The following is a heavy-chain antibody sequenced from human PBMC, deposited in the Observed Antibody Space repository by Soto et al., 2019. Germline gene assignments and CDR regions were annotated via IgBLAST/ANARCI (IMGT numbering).Heavy chain of an antibody. CDR1: GFTFSSYG. CDR2: IWYDGSNK. V-gene: IGHV3-33*01. J-gene: IGHJ3*02. D-gene: IGHD2-15*01. Sequence: PGGSLRLSCAASGFTFSSYGMHWVRQAPGKGLEWVAVIWYDGSNKYYADSVKGRFTISRDNSKNTLYLQMNSLRAEDTAVYYCARDRGNIVVVVAVDAFDIWGQGTIVTVSS. CDR3: ARDRGNIVVVVAVDAFDI.